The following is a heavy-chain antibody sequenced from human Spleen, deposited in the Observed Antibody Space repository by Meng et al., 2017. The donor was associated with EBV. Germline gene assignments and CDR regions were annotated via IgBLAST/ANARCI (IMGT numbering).Heavy chain of an antibody. CDR3: ARDVGIAVAASFDY. D-gene: IGHD6-19*01. J-gene: IGHJ4*02. CDR1: AGSLRVYY. Sequence: REGLWMPSQTLSPTAGIHAGSLRVYYWGWLRQPPGKVREWIGEIHKRGSTKYNPSLKSRVTISVDKSKNQFSLKLSSVTAADTAVYYCARDVGIAVAASFDYWGQGTLVTVSS. CDR2: IHKRGST. V-gene: IGHV4-34*01.